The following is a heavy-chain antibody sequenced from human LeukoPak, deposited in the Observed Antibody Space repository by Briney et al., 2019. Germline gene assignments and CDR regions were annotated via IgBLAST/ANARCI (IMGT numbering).Heavy chain of an antibody. CDR2: INSDGSST. J-gene: IGHJ6*03. CDR1: GFTFSSYW. D-gene: IGHD1-1*01. CDR3: ARDTTGHDYYYYYMDV. V-gene: IGHV3-74*01. Sequence: PGGSLRLSCAASGFTFSSYWMHWVRQAPGKGLVWVSRINSDGSSTSYADSVKGRFTISRDNAKNTLYLQMNSLRAEDTAVYYCARDTTGHDYYYYYMDVWGKGTTVAASS.